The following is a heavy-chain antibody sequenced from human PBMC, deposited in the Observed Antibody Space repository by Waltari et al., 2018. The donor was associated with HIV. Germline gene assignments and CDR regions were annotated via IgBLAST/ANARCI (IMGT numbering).Heavy chain of an antibody. CDR1: GFTFSSYS. D-gene: IGHD2-15*01. J-gene: IGHJ6*02. CDR3: AKEVVALPHYYYYGLDV. Sequence: EVQLVESGGGLVQPGGSLRLSCAASGFTFSSYSMNWVRQAPGKGLGWVSYMSSTSNTIYYADSVKGRFTVSRDNAKNSLSLQMNSLRAEDTAVYFCAKEVVALPHYYYYGLDVWGQGTTVTVSS. CDR2: MSSTSNTI. V-gene: IGHV3-48*04.